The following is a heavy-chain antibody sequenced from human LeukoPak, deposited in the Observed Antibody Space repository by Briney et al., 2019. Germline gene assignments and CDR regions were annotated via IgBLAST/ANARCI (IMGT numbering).Heavy chain of an antibody. CDR3: ARVLAAARYYYYGMDV. J-gene: IGHJ6*02. D-gene: IGHD6-13*01. Sequence: SETLSLTCTVSGGSISSYYWSWIRQPPGKGLEWIGYIYYSGSTNYNPSLKSRVTISVDTSKNQFSLKLSSVTAADTAVYYCARVLAAARYYYYGMDVWGQRTTVTVSS. CDR1: GGSISSYY. CDR2: IYYSGST. V-gene: IGHV4-59*01.